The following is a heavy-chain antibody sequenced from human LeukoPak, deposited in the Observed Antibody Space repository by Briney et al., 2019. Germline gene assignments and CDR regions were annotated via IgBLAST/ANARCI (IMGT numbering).Heavy chain of an antibody. CDR2: ISVGGGST. CDR3: AKNTTRAPIVVVRAAMFGSDYGMDV. D-gene: IGHD2-2*01. V-gene: IGHV3-23*01. Sequence: GGSLRLSCADSGFTFSSYAMSWVRQAPGKWLEWVSPISVGGGSTYYAGSVQGRFMISRDNSKDTVYLQMNRLRVEDTAVYSCAKNTTRAPIVVVRAAMFGSDYGMDVWGQGTTVTVSS. J-gene: IGHJ6*02. CDR1: GFTFSSYA.